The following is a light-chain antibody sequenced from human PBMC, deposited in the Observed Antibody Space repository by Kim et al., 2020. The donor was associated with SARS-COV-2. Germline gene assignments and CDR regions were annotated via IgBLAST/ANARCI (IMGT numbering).Light chain of an antibody. Sequence: SLGARPTPSCRASQSVSYNLAWYQQKPGQAPRLLIYGASTRATGIPARFSGSGSGTEFTLTISSLQSEDSAVYYCQQYDDWPPWTFGQGTKVDIK. CDR3: QQYDDWPPWT. CDR2: GAS. CDR1: QSVSYN. J-gene: IGKJ1*01. V-gene: IGKV3-15*01.